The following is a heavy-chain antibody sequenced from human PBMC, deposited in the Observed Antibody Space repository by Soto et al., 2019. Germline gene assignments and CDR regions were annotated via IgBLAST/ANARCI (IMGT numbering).Heavy chain of an antibody. J-gene: IGHJ5*02. CDR2: ISAYNGNT. D-gene: IGHD2-2*01. V-gene: IGHV1-18*01. CDR3: ARDFGSKVPAATVFWFDP. Sequence: APVKHSCKASGYRFTIYGISWGRKATRQGLEWMGWISAYNGNTNYAQKLQGRVTMTTDTSTSTAYMELRSLRSDDTAVYYCARDFGSKVPAATVFWFDPWGQGTLVTVSS. CDR1: GYRFTIYG.